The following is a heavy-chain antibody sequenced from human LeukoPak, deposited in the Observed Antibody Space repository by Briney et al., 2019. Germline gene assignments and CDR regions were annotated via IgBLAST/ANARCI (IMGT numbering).Heavy chain of an antibody. CDR2: ISYDGSNK. V-gene: IGHV3-30*04. J-gene: IGHJ4*02. CDR3: ARDIVSGSGSLDY. CDR1: GFTFRSYA. D-gene: IGHD3-10*01. Sequence: GGSLRLSCAASGFTFRSYAMHWVRQAPGKGLEWVAVISYDGSNKYYADSVKGRFTISRDNAENMLYLQMNTLGAEDTAVYYCARDIVSGSGSLDYWGQGTLVTVSS.